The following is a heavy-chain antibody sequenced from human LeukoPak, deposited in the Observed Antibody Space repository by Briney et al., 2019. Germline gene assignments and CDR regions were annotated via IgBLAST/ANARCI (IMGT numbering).Heavy chain of an antibody. D-gene: IGHD3-9*01. CDR3: ARGPYYDILTGYSADAFDI. Sequence: PSETLSLTCTVSGGSVSSGSYYWRWVRQPPGTGLEWIGYIYYSGSTNYNPSLKSRVTISVDTSKNQFSLKLSSVTAADTAVYYCARGPYYDILTGYSADAFDIWGQGTMVTVSS. J-gene: IGHJ3*02. V-gene: IGHV4-61*01. CDR1: GGSVSSGSYY. CDR2: IYYSGST.